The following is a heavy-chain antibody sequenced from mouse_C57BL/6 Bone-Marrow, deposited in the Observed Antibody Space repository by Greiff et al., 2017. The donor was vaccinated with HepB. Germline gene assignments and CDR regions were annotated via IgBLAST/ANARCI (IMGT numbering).Heavy chain of an antibody. Sequence: QVQLQQSGAELARPGASVKLSCKASGYTFTSYGISWVKQRTGQGLEWIGEIYPRSGNTYYNEKFKGKATLTADKSSSTAYMELRRLTSEDAAVYFCARFDYDEGAWFAYWGQGTLVTVSA. V-gene: IGHV1-81*01. CDR1: GYTFTSYG. CDR2: IYPRSGNT. D-gene: IGHD2-4*01. CDR3: ARFDYDEGAWFAY. J-gene: IGHJ3*01.